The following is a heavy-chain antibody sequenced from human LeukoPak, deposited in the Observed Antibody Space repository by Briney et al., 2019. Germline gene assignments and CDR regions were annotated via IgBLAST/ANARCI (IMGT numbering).Heavy chain of an antibody. J-gene: IGHJ5*02. Sequence: GGSLRLSCAASGFIFSQYSMNWVRQAPGKGLEWVSHIRSSSETFYADSAKGRFTISRDNARNSLYLQMNNLRGEDTAIYYCARDAGNSGYGCDLWGQGTLVTVSS. CDR3: ARDAGNSGYGCDL. CDR2: IRSSSET. V-gene: IGHV3-48*01. CDR1: GFIFSQYS. D-gene: IGHD5-12*01.